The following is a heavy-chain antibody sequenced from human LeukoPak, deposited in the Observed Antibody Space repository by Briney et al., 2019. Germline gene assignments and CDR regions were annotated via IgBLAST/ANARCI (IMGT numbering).Heavy chain of an antibody. CDR3: TRDVGPLELPAFDI. CDR1: GFTFGDYV. CDR2: IRSKAYGGTT. Sequence: GGSLRLSCTASGFTFGDYVMSWVRQAPGKGLEWVGFIRSKAYGGTTEYAASVKGRFTISRDDSKSIAYLQMYSLKTEDTAVYYCTRDVGPLELPAFDIWGQGTMVTVSS. D-gene: IGHD1-7*01. J-gene: IGHJ3*02. V-gene: IGHV3-49*04.